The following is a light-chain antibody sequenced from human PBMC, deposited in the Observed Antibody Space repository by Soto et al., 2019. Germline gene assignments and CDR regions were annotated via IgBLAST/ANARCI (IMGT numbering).Light chain of an antibody. J-gene: IGLJ2*01. Sequence: QSALTQPPSASGSPGQSVTISCTGTSCDVGGYDYVSWFQHHPGKAPKLIIYDVTKRPSGVPDRFSGSKSDNTASLTVSGLQAEDEADYFCTSYAGSKLRVLGGGTKLTVL. CDR1: SCDVGGYDY. V-gene: IGLV2-8*01. CDR2: DVT. CDR3: TSYAGSKLRV.